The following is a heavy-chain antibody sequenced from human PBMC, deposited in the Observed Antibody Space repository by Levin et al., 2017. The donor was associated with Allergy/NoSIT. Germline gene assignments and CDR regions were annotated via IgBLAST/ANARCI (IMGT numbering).Heavy chain of an antibody. CDR3: AREDIAAAGFFDF. J-gene: IGHJ4*02. V-gene: IGHV3-74*01. Sequence: GGSLRLSCAASGFTFSSYWMHWVRQLPGKGLVWVSRLRGDGSSTIYADSVKGRFTISRDNAKNTLYLQLSSLRADDTAVYYCAREDIAAAGFFDFWGQGTQVTVSS. CDR1: GFTFSSYW. D-gene: IGHD6-13*01. CDR2: LRGDGSST.